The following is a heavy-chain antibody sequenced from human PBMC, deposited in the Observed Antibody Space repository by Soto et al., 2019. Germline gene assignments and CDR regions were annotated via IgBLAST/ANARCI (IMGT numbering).Heavy chain of an antibody. J-gene: IGHJ4*02. Sequence: WETLSSPSMSLVFRSIDYTFNWSRKAPGKGLEWVSSNPHTCTHAHYADSVKGRFTITKDIADNSLTLQMTSLRAEHTGVYHCARASGHVWYCVYWGQGTMITVSS. D-gene: IGHD5-12*01. V-gene: IGHV3-21*06. CDR2: NPHTCTHA. CDR1: VFRSIDYT. CDR3: ARASGHVWYCVY.